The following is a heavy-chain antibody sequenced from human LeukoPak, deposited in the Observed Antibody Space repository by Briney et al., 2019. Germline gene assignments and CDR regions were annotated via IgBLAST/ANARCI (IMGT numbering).Heavy chain of an antibody. V-gene: IGHV3-30*03. CDR3: ARAGDFWSGDLATNYFDY. D-gene: IGHD3-3*01. J-gene: IGHJ4*02. CDR2: ISYDGSNK. Sequence: GGSLRLSCAASGFTFSSYGMHWVRQAPGKGLEWVAVISYDGSNKYYADSVKGRFTISRDNSKNTLYLQMNSLRAEDTAVYYCARAGDFWSGDLATNYFDYWGQGTLVTVSS. CDR1: GFTFSSYG.